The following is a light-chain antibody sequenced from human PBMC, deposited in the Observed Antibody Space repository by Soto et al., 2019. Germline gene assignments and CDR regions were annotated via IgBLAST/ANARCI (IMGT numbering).Light chain of an antibody. V-gene: IGKV3-11*01. CDR3: QQRSNWQTT. CDR1: QSVSTY. Sequence: ETVLTQSPATLSLSPGESATLSCRASQSVSTYLAWYQQKPGQAPRLLIYDASNRVTGIPARFRGSGSGTDFTLTISSLEPDDFAVYYCQQRSNWQTTFGQGTRLEI. CDR2: DAS. J-gene: IGKJ5*01.